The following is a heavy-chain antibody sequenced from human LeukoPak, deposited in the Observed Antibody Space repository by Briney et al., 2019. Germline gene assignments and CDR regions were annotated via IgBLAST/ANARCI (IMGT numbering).Heavy chain of an antibody. V-gene: IGHV3-23*01. CDR2: ISGSGGST. CDR1: GFTFSSYV. D-gene: IGHD3-22*01. CDR3: AKDPRPNYYDSSGYF. J-gene: IGHJ4*02. Sequence: GGSLRLSCAASGFTFSSYVMSWVRQAPGKGLEWVSAISGSGGSTYYADSVKGRFTISRDNSKNTLYLQMNSLRAEDTAVYYCAKDPRPNYYDSSGYFWGQGTLVTVSS.